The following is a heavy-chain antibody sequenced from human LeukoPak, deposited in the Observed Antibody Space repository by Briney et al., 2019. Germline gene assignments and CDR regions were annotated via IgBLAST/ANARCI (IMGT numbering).Heavy chain of an antibody. CDR2: ISSSGGST. CDR1: GFTFSSYA. CDR3: AKNPGAITMIVVVITSFDY. Sequence: PGGSLRLSCAASGFTFSSYAMSWVRQAPGKGLEWVSAISSSGGSTYYADSVKGRFTISRDNSKNTLYLQMNSLRAEDTAVYYCAKNPGAITMIVVVITSFDYWGQGTLVTVSS. V-gene: IGHV3-23*01. D-gene: IGHD3-22*01. J-gene: IGHJ4*02.